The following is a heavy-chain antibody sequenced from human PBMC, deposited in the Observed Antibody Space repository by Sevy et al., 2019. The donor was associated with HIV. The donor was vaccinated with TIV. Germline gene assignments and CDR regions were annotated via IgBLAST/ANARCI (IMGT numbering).Heavy chain of an antibody. CDR3: ARRATASSWYRLGYFDY. D-gene: IGHD6-13*01. CDR2: ISAYNGNT. Sequence: ASVKVSCKASGYTFTSYGISWVRQAPGQGLEWMGWISAYNGNTNYAQKLQGRVTMTTDTSTSTAYMELRSLRSDDTAVYYGARRATASSWYRLGYFDYWGQGTLVIVSS. J-gene: IGHJ4*02. V-gene: IGHV1-18*01. CDR1: GYTFTSYG.